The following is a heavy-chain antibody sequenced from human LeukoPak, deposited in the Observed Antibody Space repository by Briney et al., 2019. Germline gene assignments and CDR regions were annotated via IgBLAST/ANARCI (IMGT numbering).Heavy chain of an antibody. CDR1: GGSISSSNW. J-gene: IGHJ6*02. Sequence: PSETLSLTCAVSGGSISSSNWWSWVRQPPGKGLEWIGEIYHSGSTNYNPSLKSRVTISVDKSKNQFSLKLSSVTAADTAVYYCARDRSNLSYYYYYGMDVWGQGTTVTVSS. CDR3: ARDRSNLSYYYYYGMDV. CDR2: IYHSGST. V-gene: IGHV4-4*02. D-gene: IGHD4-11*01.